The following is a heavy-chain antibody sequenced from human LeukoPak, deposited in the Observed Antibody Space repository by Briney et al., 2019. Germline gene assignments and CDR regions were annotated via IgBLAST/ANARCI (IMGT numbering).Heavy chain of an antibody. CDR1: GYTFTSYG. V-gene: IGHV1-18*01. D-gene: IGHD6-19*01. J-gene: IGHJ4*02. CDR3: ARDPAGIAVAGSFGGFDY. Sequence: SVKVCCKASGYTFTSYGISWVRPAPGQGLGWMRWISAYNGNTNYAQKLQGRVTMTTDTSTSTAYMELRSMRSHDTAVYYCARDPAGIAVAGSFGGFDYWGQGTLVTVSS. CDR2: ISAYNGNT.